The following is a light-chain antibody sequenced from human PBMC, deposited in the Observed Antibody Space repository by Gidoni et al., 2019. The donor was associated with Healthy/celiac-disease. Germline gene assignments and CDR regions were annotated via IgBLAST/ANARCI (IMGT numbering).Light chain of an antibody. J-gene: IGLJ2*01. CDR3: CSYAGSSTVV. CDR1: SSDVGSYNL. V-gene: IGLV2-23*02. CDR2: EVS. Sequence: QSALTQPASVSGSPGQSITISCTGTSSDVGSYNLVSWYQQHPGKAPKLMMYEVSKRPFGVSNRFSGSKSGNTTSLTISGLQAEDEADYYCCSYAGSSTVVFGGGTKLTVL.